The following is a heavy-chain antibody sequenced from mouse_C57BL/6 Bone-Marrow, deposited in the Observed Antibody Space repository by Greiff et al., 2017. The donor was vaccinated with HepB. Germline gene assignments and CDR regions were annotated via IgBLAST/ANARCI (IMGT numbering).Heavy chain of an antibody. CDR2: IYPRSGNT. J-gene: IGHJ4*01. CDR1: GYTFTSYG. V-gene: IGHV1-81*01. Sequence: VQVVESGAELARPGASVKLSCKASGYTFTSYGISWVKQRTGQGLEWIGEIYPRSGNTYYNEKFKGKATLTADKSSSTAYMELRSLTSEDSAVYFCARRGFYGSTQYYYAMDYWGQGTSVTVSS. D-gene: IGHD1-1*01. CDR3: ARRGFYGSTQYYYAMDY.